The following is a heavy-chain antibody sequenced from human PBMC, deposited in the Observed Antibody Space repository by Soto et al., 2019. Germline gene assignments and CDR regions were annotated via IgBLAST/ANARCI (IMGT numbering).Heavy chain of an antibody. J-gene: IGHJ4*02. CDR3: ARPHYDRNTFYSFFDY. CDR2: IFHGGST. D-gene: IGHD3-22*01. CDR1: DGSSSGYY. V-gene: IGHV4-34*12. Sequence: SETLSLTCAVYDGSSSGYYWSWIRQPPGKGLEWIGEIFHGGSTDYSPSLKSRVTMSVDTSKNQFSLELSSVTAADTAVYYCARPHYDRNTFYSFFDYWGQGTLVTVSS.